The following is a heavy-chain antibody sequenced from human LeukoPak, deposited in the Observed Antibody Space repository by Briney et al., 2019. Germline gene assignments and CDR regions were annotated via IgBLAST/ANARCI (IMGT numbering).Heavy chain of an antibody. CDR3: ARQRASGTWWFDP. Sequence: SETLSLTCSVSGASIRSYFWSWIRQSPGKGLEWIGYISYSGDSDRNPSLKSRVTISLDMSKSQFSLKVRSVTAADSAVYYCARQRASGTWWFDPWGQGTLVTVSS. CDR2: ISYSGDS. CDR1: GASIRSYF. J-gene: IGHJ5*02. D-gene: IGHD1/OR15-1a*01. V-gene: IGHV4-59*08.